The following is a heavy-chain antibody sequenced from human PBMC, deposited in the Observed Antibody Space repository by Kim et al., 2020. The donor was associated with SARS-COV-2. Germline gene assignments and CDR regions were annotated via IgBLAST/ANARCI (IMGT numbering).Heavy chain of an antibody. CDR3: ARDLAVAGTYGMDV. CDR2: ISYDGSNK. V-gene: IGHV3-30-3*01. J-gene: IGHJ6*02. Sequence: GGSLRLSCAASGFTFSSYAMHWVRQAPGKGLEWVAVISYDGSNKYYADSVKGRFTISRDNSKNTLYLQMNSLRAEDTAVYYCARDLAVAGTYGMDVWGQGTTVTVSS. CDR1: GFTFSSYA. D-gene: IGHD6-19*01.